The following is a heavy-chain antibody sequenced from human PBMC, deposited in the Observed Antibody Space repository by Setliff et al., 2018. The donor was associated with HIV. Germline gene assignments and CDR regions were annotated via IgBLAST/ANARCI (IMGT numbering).Heavy chain of an antibody. J-gene: IGHJ3*02. D-gene: IGHD6-13*01. CDR3: AKDWVKGRDIAQAVDAFDI. CDR1: GFTFDDYA. Sequence: PGGSLRLSCAASGFTFDDYAMHWVRQAPGKGLEWVSGISWNSGSIGYADSVKGRFTISRDNAKNSLHLQMNSRRAEDTALYYCAKDWVKGRDIAQAVDAFDIWGQGTMVTVSS. CDR2: ISWNSGSI. V-gene: IGHV3-9*01.